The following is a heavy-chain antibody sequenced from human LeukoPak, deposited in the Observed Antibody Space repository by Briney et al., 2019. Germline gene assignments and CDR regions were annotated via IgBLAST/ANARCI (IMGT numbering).Heavy chain of an antibody. CDR1: GYTFTGYS. CDR3: ASRIVVVGGSTYYFDY. D-gene: IGHD2-2*01. Sequence: GGSLKLSCTVSGYTFTGYSMNWVRQAPGKGLEWISYINSSSSTIYYADSVKGRFTISRDNAKNSLYLQMNSLRDEDTAVYYCASRIVVVGGSTYYFDYWGQGTLVTASS. V-gene: IGHV3-48*02. CDR2: INSSSSTI. J-gene: IGHJ4*02.